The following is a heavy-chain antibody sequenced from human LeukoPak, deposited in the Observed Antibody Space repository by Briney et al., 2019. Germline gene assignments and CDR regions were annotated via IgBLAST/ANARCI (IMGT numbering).Heavy chain of an antibody. D-gene: IGHD1/OR15-1a*01. CDR3: ARFDSGTSWFDP. J-gene: IGHJ5*02. CDR2: IYYSGST. CDR1: GSSISNYY. V-gene: IGHV4-59*01. Sequence: YPSETLSLTCTVSGSSISNYYWSWIRQPPGKGLEWIGYIYYSGSTTYTPSLKSRVTISVDRSNNQFSLRLTSVTAADTAVYYCARFDSGTSWFDPWGQGTLVTVSS.